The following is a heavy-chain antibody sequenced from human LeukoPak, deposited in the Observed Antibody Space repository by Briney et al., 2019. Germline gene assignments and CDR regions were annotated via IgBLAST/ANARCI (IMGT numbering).Heavy chain of an antibody. Sequence: PGRSLRLSCAASGFTFDDYAMHWVRQAPGKGLEWVSGISWNSGSIGYADSVKGRFTISRDNAKNPLYLQMNSLRAEDTALYYCAKDIGAVAGEIDYWGQGTLVTVSS. J-gene: IGHJ4*02. CDR1: GFTFDDYA. CDR2: ISWNSGSI. CDR3: AKDIGAVAGEIDY. D-gene: IGHD6-19*01. V-gene: IGHV3-9*01.